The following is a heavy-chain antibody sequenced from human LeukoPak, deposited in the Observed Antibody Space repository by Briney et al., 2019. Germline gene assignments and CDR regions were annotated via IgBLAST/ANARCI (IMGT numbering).Heavy chain of an antibody. Sequence: GGSLRLSCAASGFTFSSYGMHWVRQAPGKGLEWVAVISYDGSNKYYADSVKGRFTISRDNSKNTLYLQMNSLRAEDTAVYYCARARITMIVVVPDYWGQGTLVTVSS. CDR3: ARARITMIVVVPDY. V-gene: IGHV3-30*03. CDR2: ISYDGSNK. D-gene: IGHD3-22*01. J-gene: IGHJ4*02. CDR1: GFTFSSYG.